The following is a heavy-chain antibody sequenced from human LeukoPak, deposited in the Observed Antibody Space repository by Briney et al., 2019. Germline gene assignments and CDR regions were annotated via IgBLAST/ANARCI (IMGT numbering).Heavy chain of an antibody. CDR3: ARDRPYTNYGSNGMDV. CDR1: GFTVDDYG. CDR2: INRNTGDT. Sequence: GGSLRHSCVASGFTVDDYGMSWVRQAPGKGLEWVSGINRNTGDTRYADSVKGRFTISRDNGKNSLYLQMNSLRAEDTALYHCARDRPYTNYGSNGMDVWGQGTTVTVSS. V-gene: IGHV3-20*01. D-gene: IGHD4-11*01. J-gene: IGHJ6*02.